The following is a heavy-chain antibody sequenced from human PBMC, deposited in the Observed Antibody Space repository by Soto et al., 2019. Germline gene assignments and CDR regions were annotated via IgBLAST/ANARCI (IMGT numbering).Heavy chain of an antibody. CDR1: GGSINSGLYY. V-gene: IGHV4-61*01. CDR3: ARERGRGDFWSGLRDDAFDI. Sequence: SETLSLTCTVSGGSINSGLYYWTWIRQHPGKGLEWIGYISHGGSTNYNPSLKSRVTISVDTSRNQFSLKLTSVTAADTAVYYCARERGRGDFWSGLRDDAFDIWGQGTMVTVSS. D-gene: IGHD3-3*01. CDR2: ISHGGST. J-gene: IGHJ3*02.